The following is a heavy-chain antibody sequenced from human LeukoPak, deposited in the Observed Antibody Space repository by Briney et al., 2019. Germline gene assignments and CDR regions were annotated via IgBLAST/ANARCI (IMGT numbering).Heavy chain of an antibody. CDR1: GGSISSGGYS. V-gene: IGHV4-30-2*01. CDR3: ARGGTYCGGDCYLN. J-gene: IGHJ4*02. CDR2: IYHSGST. Sequence: PSETLSLTCAVSGGSISSGGYSWSWIRQPPGKGLEWIGYIYHSGSTYYNPSLKSRVTISVDRSKNQFSLKLGSVTAADTAVHYCARGGTYCGGDCYLNWGQGTLVTVSS. D-gene: IGHD2-21*02.